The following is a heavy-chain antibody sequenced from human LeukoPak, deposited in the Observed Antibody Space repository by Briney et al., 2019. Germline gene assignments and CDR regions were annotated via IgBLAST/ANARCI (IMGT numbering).Heavy chain of an antibody. Sequence: GALRLSCAASGFPFSSYGMHWVRQAPGKGLEWVAVIWYDGSSKYYADSVKGRFTISRDNSKNTLYLQMNSLRAEDTAVYYCAKDFADPWGQGTLVTVSS. V-gene: IGHV3-33*06. J-gene: IGHJ5*02. CDR1: GFPFSSYG. CDR3: AKDFADP. CDR2: IWYDGSSK.